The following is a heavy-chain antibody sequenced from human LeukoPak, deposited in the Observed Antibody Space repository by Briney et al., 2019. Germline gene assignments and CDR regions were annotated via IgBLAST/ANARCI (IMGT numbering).Heavy chain of an antibody. CDR1: GFTFSSYA. D-gene: IGHD6-19*01. CDR2: ISGSGDTT. V-gene: IGHV3-23*01. Sequence: PGGSLRLSCAASGFTFSSYAMSWVRQAPGKGLEWVSAISGSGDTTYYADSVKGRFTISRDNFKNTLYLQISSLRAEDTAVYYCTKAPRVAVAGKGSWGQGTLVTVSS. J-gene: IGHJ5*02. CDR3: TKAPRVAVAGKGS.